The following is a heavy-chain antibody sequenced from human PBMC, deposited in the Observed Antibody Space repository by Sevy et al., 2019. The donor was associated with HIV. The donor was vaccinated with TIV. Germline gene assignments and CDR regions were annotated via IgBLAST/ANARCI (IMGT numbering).Heavy chain of an antibody. CDR3: AHRRLVRGAVFTSFDY. Sequence: SGPTLVNPTQTLTLTCTFSGFSLSTSGVGVGWIRQPPGKALEWLALIYWNDDKRYSPSLKSRLTITKDTSKNQVVLTMTNMDPVDTATYYCAHRRLVRGAVFTSFDYWGQGTLVTVSS. V-gene: IGHV2-5*01. J-gene: IGHJ4*02. CDR1: GFSLSTSGVG. CDR2: IYWNDDK. D-gene: IGHD3-10*01.